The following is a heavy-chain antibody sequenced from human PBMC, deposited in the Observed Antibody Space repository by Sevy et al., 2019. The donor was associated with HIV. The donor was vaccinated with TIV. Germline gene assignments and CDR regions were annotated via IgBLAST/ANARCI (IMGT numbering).Heavy chain of an antibody. CDR2: IYYNGNT. D-gene: IGHD5-12*01. CDR1: DGSMSSYY. V-gene: IGHV4-59*01. J-gene: IGHJ4*02. Sequence: SETLSLTCTVSDGSMSSYYWSWIRQPPGKGLEWIGYIYYNGNTNYNPSLESRVTMSIHTSMKQFFLKLRSVTAADTAMYYCARGTRDGYNLYFDSWGQGTLVTVSS. CDR3: ARGTRDGYNLYFDS.